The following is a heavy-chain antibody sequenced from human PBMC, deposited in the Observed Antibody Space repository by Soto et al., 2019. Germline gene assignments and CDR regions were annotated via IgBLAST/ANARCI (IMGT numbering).Heavy chain of an antibody. Sequence: SETLSLTCTVSGGSISSSSYYWGWIRQPPGKGLEWIGSIYYSGSTYYNPSLKSRVTISVDTSKNQFSLKLSSVTAADTAVYYCARXYYGSGSYRYYYYGMDVWGQGTTVTVSS. CDR1: GGSISSSSYY. D-gene: IGHD3-10*01. V-gene: IGHV4-39*01. CDR3: ARXYYGSGSYRYYYYGMDV. J-gene: IGHJ6*02. CDR2: IYYSGST.